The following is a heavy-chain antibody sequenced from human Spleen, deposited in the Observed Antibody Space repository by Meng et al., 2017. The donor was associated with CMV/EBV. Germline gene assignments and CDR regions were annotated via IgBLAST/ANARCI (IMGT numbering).Heavy chain of an antibody. D-gene: IGHD5-24*01. Sequence: GGSLRLSCAASGFTFSGYWMTWVRQAPGKGLEWVANIKQDGSARYYVDSVKGRFTISRDNAKNSLYLQMNSLRVEDTAVYYCALSRDGYNWEFFFDYWGQGTLVTVSS. J-gene: IGHJ4*02. V-gene: IGHV3-7*01. CDR3: ALSRDGYNWEFFFDY. CDR2: IKQDGSAR. CDR1: GFTFSGYW.